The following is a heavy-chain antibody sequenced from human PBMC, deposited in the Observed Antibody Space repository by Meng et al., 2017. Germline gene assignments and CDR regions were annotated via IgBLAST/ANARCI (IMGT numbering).Heavy chain of an antibody. Sequence: QLQVQGAGPGLGKSSGALSLHCVVSGGSISSVDWWSWVSPPPGKGLELNGEIYHGGNTNYNPSLKSRVTISIDKSKNQFSLKLSSVTAADTAVYYCASWIYSCGWQWGQGTLVTVSS. V-gene: IGHV4/OR15-8*02. CDR3: ASWIYSCGWQ. D-gene: IGHD6-19*01. J-gene: IGHJ4*02. CDR2: IYHGGNT. CDR1: GGSISSVDW.